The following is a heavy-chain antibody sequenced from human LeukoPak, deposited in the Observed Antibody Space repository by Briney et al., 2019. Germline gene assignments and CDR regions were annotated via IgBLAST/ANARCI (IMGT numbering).Heavy chain of an antibody. V-gene: IGHV4-61*02. J-gene: IGHJ4*02. CDR1: GGSISSGSYY. Sequence: PSETLSLTCTVSGGSISSGSYYWSWIRQPAGKGLEWIGRIYSSGSTNYNPSLKSRVAISGDTFKNQLSLRLGSVTAADTAVYYCARGGGAAPFDDWGLGTPVTVSS. D-gene: IGHD5-12*01. CDR3: ARGGGAAPFDD. CDR2: IYSSGST.